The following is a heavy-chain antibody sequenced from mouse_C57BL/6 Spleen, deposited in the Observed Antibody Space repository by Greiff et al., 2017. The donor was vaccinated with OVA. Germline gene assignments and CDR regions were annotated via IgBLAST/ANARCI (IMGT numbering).Heavy chain of an antibody. CDR1: GFTFSSYA. Sequence: EVMLVESGGGLVKPGGSLKLSCAASGFTFSSYAMSWVRQTPEKRLEWVATISDGGSYTYYPDNVKGRFTISRANAKNNLYLQMSHLKSEDTAMYYCARDVHYGNYDYAMDYWGQGTSVTVSS. D-gene: IGHD2-1*01. CDR3: ARDVHYGNYDYAMDY. CDR2: ISDGGSYT. V-gene: IGHV5-4*01. J-gene: IGHJ4*01.